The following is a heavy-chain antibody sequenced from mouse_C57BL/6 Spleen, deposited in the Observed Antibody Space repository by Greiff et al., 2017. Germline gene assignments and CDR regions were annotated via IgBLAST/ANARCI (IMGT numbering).Heavy chain of an antibody. J-gene: IGHJ3*01. D-gene: IGHD4-1*01. V-gene: IGHV5-4*01. CDR1: GFTFSSYA. CDR3: ARDSGTGGFAY. CDR2: ISDGGSYT. Sequence: EVQGVESGGGLVKPGGSLKLSCAASGFTFSSYAMSWVRQTPEKRLEWVATISDGGSYTYYPDNVKGRFTISRDNAKNNLYLQMSHLKSEDTAMYYCARDSGTGGFAYWGQGTLVTVSA.